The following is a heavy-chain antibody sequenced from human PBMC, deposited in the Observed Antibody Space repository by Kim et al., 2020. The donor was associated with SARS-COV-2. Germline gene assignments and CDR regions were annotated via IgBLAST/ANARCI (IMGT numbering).Heavy chain of an antibody. D-gene: IGHD6-6*01. CDR2: ISYHGRDT. V-gene: IGHV3-23*01. CDR1: GVTFDTYA. Sequence: GGSLRLSCAVSGVTFDTYAMRWVRQAPGKGLEWVSGISYHGRDTDYADSVKGRFTISRDNSKNTLYLQMNSLRAEDTAVYFCAKGHITARQSWDYWGQRTVVSVSS. CDR3: AKGHITARQSWDY. J-gene: IGHJ4*02.